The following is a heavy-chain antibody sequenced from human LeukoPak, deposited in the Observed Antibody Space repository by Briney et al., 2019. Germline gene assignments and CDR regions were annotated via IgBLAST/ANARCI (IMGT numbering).Heavy chain of an antibody. Sequence: GGSLRLSCPVSAVTFSDYWMTWVRQAPGRGREWVANIKKDGSETDYLDSVEGRFTISRDNAQNSLFLQMHSLRAEDTAVYYCARAFNYVFWSGYPYYFDYWGQGTLVTVSS. CDR1: AVTFSDYW. CDR3: ARAFNYVFWSGYPYYFDY. CDR2: IKKDGSET. J-gene: IGHJ4*02. V-gene: IGHV3-7*01. D-gene: IGHD3-3*01.